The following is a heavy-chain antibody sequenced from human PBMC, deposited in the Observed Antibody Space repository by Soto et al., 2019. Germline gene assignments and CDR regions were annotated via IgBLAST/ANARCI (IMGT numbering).Heavy chain of an antibody. V-gene: IGHV1-46*01. D-gene: IGHD6-6*01. CDR2: INPNDGST. J-gene: IGHJ4*02. CDR3: ARGKQIGQYYFDS. CDR1: GYSFTSNH. Sequence: RASVKVSCKASGYSFTSNHMHWLRQAPGQGLEWLGIINPNDGSTIYLDKFQGRVTMTRDTSTSTLYMELSGLTSGDTAVYYCARGKQIGQYYFDSWGQGTLVTVS.